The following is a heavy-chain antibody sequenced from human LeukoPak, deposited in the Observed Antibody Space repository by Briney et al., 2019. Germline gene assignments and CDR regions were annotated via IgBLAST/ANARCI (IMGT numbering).Heavy chain of an antibody. V-gene: IGHV3-48*01. Sequence: GGSLRLSCAASGFTFSSYSMNWVRQAPGKGLEWVSYIGSSSGTIFYADSVKGRFTISRDNAKNSLYLQMSNLRAEDTAVYFCARGGGLDVWGQGATVTVSS. CDR1: GFTFSSYS. D-gene: IGHD3-16*01. J-gene: IGHJ6*02. CDR2: IGSSSGTI. CDR3: ARGGGLDV.